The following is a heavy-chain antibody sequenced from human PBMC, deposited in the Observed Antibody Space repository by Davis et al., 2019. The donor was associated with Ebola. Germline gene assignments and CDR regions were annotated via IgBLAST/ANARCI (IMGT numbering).Heavy chain of an antibody. CDR1: GFTFSGSA. CDR2: IRSKANSYAT. CDR3: TGTTVTSDY. J-gene: IGHJ4*02. Sequence: GESLKISCAASGFTFSGSAMHWVRQAPGKGLEWVGRIRSKANSYATAYAASVKGRFTISRDDSKNTAYLQMNSLKTEDTAVYYCTGTTVTSDYWGQGTPVTVSS. V-gene: IGHV3-73*01. D-gene: IGHD4-17*01.